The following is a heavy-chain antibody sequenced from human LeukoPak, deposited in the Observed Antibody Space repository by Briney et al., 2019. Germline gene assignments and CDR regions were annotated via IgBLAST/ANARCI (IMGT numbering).Heavy chain of an antibody. D-gene: IGHD4-17*01. CDR1: GGTFSSYA. J-gene: IGHJ4*02. V-gene: IGHV1-69*04. Sequence: ASVKVSCKASGGTFSSYAISWVRQAPGQGLEWMGRIIPILGIANYAQKFQGRVTITADKSTSTAYMELSSLRSEDTAVYYCARDTDYGDADDYWGQGTLVTVSS. CDR2: IIPILGIA. CDR3: ARDTDYGDADDY.